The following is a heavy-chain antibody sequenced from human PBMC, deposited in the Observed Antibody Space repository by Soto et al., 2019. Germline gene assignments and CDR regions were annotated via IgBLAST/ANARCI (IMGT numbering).Heavy chain of an antibody. D-gene: IGHD3-9*01. J-gene: IGHJ6*02. CDR2: ITGSSSYI. CDR3: ARLVASETGYGMDV. Sequence: GGSLRLSCAASGFIFSSHNMNWVRQAPGKGLEWVSSITGSSSYIFCADSVKGRFTISRDNAKNTVYLQVNSLRAEDTGVYYCARLVASETGYGMDVWGQGTTVTVSS. CDR1: GFIFSSHN. V-gene: IGHV3-21*06.